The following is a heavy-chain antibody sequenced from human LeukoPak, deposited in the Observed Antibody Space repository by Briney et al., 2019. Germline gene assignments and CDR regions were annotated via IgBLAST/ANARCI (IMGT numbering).Heavy chain of an antibody. Sequence: GGSLRLSCAASGFTFSDYALGWVRQAPGRGLEWVATLSGSGAGTYYSDSVQGRFTISRDNSENTVYLQMSSLRVEDTAVYYCAKAAVGDVFSFDYWGQGTLVTVSS. J-gene: IGHJ4*02. CDR2: LSGSGAGT. CDR3: AKAAVGDVFSFDY. V-gene: IGHV3-23*01. D-gene: IGHD1-26*01. CDR1: GFTFSDYA.